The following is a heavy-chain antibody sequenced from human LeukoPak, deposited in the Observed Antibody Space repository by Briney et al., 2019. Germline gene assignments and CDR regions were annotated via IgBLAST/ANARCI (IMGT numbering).Heavy chain of an antibody. CDR1: GFTFSSYG. CDR3: ARDNYSGSRYFDH. J-gene: IGHJ4*02. D-gene: IGHD1-26*01. V-gene: IGHV3-30*03. Sequence: GGSLRLSCAASGFTFSSYGMHWVRQAPGKGLEWVAVISYDGSNRYYADSVKGRFTISRDNSKYTLYLQMNSLRAEDTAVYYCARDNYSGSRYFDHWGQGTLVTVSS. CDR2: ISYDGSNR.